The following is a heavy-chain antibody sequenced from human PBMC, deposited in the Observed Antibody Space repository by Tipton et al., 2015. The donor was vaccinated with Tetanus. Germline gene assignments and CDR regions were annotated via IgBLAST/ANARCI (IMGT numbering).Heavy chain of an antibody. CDR3: AREADCSGGRCFSGAFDN. CDR1: GFIFSSYG. J-gene: IGHJ4*02. CDR2: SWYDGTDK. D-gene: IGHD2-15*01. Sequence: SLRLSCAASGFIFSSYGIHWVRQAPGKGLEWVAVSWYDGTDKYYGDSVKGRFTMSRENSKNTLYLQMNSLRAEDTAVYYCAREADCSGGRCFSGAFDNWGPGTQVTVSS. V-gene: IGHV3-33*01.